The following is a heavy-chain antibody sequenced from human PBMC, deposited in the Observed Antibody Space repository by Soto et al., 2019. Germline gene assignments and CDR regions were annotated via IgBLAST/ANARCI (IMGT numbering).Heavy chain of an antibody. D-gene: IGHD3-3*01. CDR2: MNPNSGNT. J-gene: IGHJ5*02. CDR3: ARGSITIFSDWFDP. Sequence: ASVKVSCKASGYTFTSYDINWVRQATGQGLEWMGWMNPNSGNTGYAQKFQGRATMTRNTSISTAYMELSSLRSEDTAVYYCARGSITIFSDWFDPWGQGTLVTVSS. CDR1: GYTFTSYD. V-gene: IGHV1-8*01.